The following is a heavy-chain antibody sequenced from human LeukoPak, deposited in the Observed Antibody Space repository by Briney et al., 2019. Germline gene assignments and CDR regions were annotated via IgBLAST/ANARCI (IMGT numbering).Heavy chain of an antibody. CDR1: GDSVSGYY. CDR3: ARHGIAVADTRSGDAFDI. D-gene: IGHD6-19*01. CDR2: THHSGNT. J-gene: IGHJ3*02. V-gene: IGHV4-59*08. Sequence: SETLSLTCIVSGDSVSGYYWNWIRQPPGKGLEWIGYTHHSGNTLYNPSLKSRVTISVDTSKNQFSLKLSSVTAADTAVYYCARHGIAVADTRSGDAFDIWGQGTMVTVSS.